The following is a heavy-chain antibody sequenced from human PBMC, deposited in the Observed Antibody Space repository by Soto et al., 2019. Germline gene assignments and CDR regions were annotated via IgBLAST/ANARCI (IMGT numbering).Heavy chain of an antibody. V-gene: IGHV1-69*06. CDR1: GFTFNDYG. CDR2: LIPIYDAP. Sequence: ASVKVSCKTSGFTFNDYGIHWVRQAPGQGLEWVGGLIPIYDAPYYAQKFQDRVTITADKSTTTVHLELSSLRSEDTAVYFCARVRDPHLDHYGLDVWGQGTTVTASS. CDR3: ARVRDPHLDHYGLDV. J-gene: IGHJ6*02.